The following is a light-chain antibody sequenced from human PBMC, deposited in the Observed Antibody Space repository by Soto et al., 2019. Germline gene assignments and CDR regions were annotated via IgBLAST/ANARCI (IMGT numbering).Light chain of an antibody. CDR2: EVN. CDR3: SSYTSTSPVV. V-gene: IGLV2-14*01. J-gene: IGLJ2*01. CDR1: SSDIGGYNY. Sequence: QSALTQPASVSGSPGQSITISCTGTSSDIGGYNYVSWYQQHPGKAPKLMIYEVNNRPSGVSNRFSGSKSGNTASLTISGLQPEDEADYYCSSYTSTSPVVFGGGTQLTVL.